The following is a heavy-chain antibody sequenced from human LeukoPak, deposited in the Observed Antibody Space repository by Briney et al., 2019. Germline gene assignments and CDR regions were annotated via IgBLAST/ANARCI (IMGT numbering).Heavy chain of an antibody. V-gene: IGHV3-21*01. CDR2: ISSSSSYI. D-gene: IGHD6-19*01. CDR1: EFTFSNYS. CDR3: ARGGGAVALYYFDY. J-gene: IGHJ4*02. Sequence: GGSLRLSCAASEFTFSNYSMDWVRQAPGKGLEWVSSISSSSSYIYYADSVKGRFTISRDNAKNSLHLQMNSLRAEDAAVYYCARGGGAVALYYFDYWGQGTLVTVSS.